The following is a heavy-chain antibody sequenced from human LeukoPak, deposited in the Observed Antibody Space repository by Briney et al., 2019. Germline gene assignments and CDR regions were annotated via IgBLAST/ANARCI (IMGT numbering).Heavy chain of an antibody. CDR3: AKDHYGDYGYYYYGMDV. CDR2: ISYDGSNK. D-gene: IGHD4-17*01. V-gene: IGHV3-30*18. J-gene: IGHJ6*02. CDR1: GFTFNSYG. Sequence: GRSLRLSCAASGFTFNSYGMHWVRQAPGKGLEWVAVISYDGSNKYYADSVKGRFTISRDNSKNTLHLQMNSLRAEDTAVYYCAKDHYGDYGYYYYGMDVWGQGTTVTVSS.